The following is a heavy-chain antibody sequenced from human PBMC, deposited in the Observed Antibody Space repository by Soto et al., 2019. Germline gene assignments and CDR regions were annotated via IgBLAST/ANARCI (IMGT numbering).Heavy chain of an antibody. V-gene: IGHV1-69*13. J-gene: IGHJ4*02. Sequence: ASVKVSCKASGGTFGSHGIAWVRQAPGQGLEWMGGFIAMLGTPTYAKKVQGRATITADESLTSSYLELRSLRSEDTAMYFCARGAMANFDYWGQGTVVTVSS. CDR2: FIAMLGTP. D-gene: IGHD5-18*01. CDR1: GGTFGSHG. CDR3: ARGAMANFDY.